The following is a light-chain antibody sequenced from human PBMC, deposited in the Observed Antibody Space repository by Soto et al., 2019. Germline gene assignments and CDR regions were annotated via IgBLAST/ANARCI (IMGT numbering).Light chain of an antibody. V-gene: IGKV1-12*01. Sequence: DSQMTQSPCYLSASVVVRFTVTCLASQGIKNWLSWYQQKPGKAPNLLIYTGSSLQSGVPSRFSGSGSGTDFTLTINSLQPEDFATYYCQQAASFPITFGQGTRLE. CDR1: QGIKNW. CDR2: TGS. CDR3: QQAASFPIT. J-gene: IGKJ5*01.